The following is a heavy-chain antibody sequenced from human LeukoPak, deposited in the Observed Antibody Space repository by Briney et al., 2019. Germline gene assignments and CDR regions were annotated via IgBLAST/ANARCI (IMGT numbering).Heavy chain of an antibody. CDR1: GFTFSSYS. V-gene: IGHV3-21*01. CDR3: ASITPTGTTDY. Sequence: PGGSLRLSCTASGFTFSSYSMNWVRQAPGKGLEWVSSISSSSGYIYYADSVKGRFTISRDNAKNSLYLQMNSLRAEDTAVYYCASITPTGTTDYWGQGTLVTVSS. CDR2: ISSSSGYI. D-gene: IGHD1-1*01. J-gene: IGHJ4*02.